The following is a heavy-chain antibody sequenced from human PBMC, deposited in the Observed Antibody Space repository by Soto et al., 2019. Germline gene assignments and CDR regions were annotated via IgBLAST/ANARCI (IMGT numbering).Heavy chain of an antibody. CDR2: ISSNGSST. Sequence: EVQLVESGGGLVQPGGSLRLSCAASGFTFSSYAMHWVRQAPGKGLEYVSAISSNGSSTYYANSVKGRFTISRDNSKNTLYLQMGSLRAENMAVYYCAREGGSYYFNSWGQGTLVTVTS. D-gene: IGHD1-26*01. J-gene: IGHJ4*02. CDR3: AREGGSYYFNS. V-gene: IGHV3-64*01. CDR1: GFTFSSYA.